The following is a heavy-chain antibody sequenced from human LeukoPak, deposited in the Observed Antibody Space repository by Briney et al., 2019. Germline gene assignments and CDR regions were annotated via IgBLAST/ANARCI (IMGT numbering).Heavy chain of an antibody. Sequence: PSETLSLTCTVSGGSITNYYWTWIRQPPGKELEWIGFIYYSGSTNYSPSLKSRVTISVDTSKNQFSLKLSSVTAADTAVYYCARGESGNHAGLFDIWGQGTMVTVSS. J-gene: IGHJ3*02. D-gene: IGHD1-14*01. CDR1: GGSITNYY. CDR3: ARGESGNHAGLFDI. CDR2: IYYSGST. V-gene: IGHV4-59*01.